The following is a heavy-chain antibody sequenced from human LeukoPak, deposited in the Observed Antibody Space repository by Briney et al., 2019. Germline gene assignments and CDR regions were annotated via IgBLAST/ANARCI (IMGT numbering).Heavy chain of an antibody. D-gene: IGHD3-10*01. CDR3: AREGYYGSGSPPSLYFDY. V-gene: IGHV3-30-3*01. J-gene: IGHJ4*02. CDR2: TSSDLNVK. Sequence: GGSLRLSCAASGFTFRNYVIHWVRQAPDKGLEWVAVTSSDLNVKLYADSVKGRFTISRDNSRSTLYLQMNSLRPEDTAIYYCAREGYYGSGSPPSLYFDYWGQGTLVTVSS. CDR1: GFTFRNYV.